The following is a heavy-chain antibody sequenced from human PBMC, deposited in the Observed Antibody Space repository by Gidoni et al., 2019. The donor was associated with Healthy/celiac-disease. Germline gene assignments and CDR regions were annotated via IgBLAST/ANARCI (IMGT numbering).Heavy chain of an antibody. V-gene: IGHV4-34*01. D-gene: IGHD2-15*01. CDR2: NNHSGST. CDR1: FSGYY. J-gene: IGHJ4*02. Sequence: FSGYYWSWIRQLPGKGLEWIGENNHSGSTNYNPSLKSRVTISVDTSKNQFSLKLSSVTAADAAVYYCARGGKRRVVVVVAALDYWGQGTLVTVSS. CDR3: ARGGKRRVVVVVAALDY.